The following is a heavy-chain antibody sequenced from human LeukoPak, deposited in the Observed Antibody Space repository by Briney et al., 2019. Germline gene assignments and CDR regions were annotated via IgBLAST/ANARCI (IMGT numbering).Heavy chain of an antibody. Sequence: PGGSLRLSCAASGFTFSSYSMNWVRQAPGKGLEWVSSISSSSYIYYADSVKGRFTISRDNAKNSLYLQMNSLRAEDTAVYCCARGLDTAIDFDYCGQGSLVTVSS. D-gene: IGHD5-18*01. CDR2: ISSSSYI. V-gene: IGHV3-21*01. J-gene: IGHJ4*02. CDR1: GFTFSSYS. CDR3: ARGLDTAIDFDY.